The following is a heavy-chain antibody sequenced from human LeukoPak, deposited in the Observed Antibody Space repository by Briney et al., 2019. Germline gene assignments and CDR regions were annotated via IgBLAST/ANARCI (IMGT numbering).Heavy chain of an antibody. V-gene: IGHV3-23*01. CDR2: ISGSGGST. D-gene: IGHD3-9*01. J-gene: IGHJ5*02. Sequence: PGGSLRLSCAASGFTFSNHGMNWVRQAPGKGLEWVSGISGSGGSTYYADSVKGRFTISRDNSKNTLYLQMNSLRAEDTAVYYCAKGQHVLRYFDWSHPDWFDPWGQGTLVTVSS. CDR1: GFTFSNHG. CDR3: AKGQHVLRYFDWSHPDWFDP.